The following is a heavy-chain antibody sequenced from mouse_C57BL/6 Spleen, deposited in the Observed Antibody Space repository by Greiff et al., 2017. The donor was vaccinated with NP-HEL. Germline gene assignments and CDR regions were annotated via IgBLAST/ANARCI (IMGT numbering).Heavy chain of an antibody. CDR3: ARRVGSSGAMDY. CDR1: GYTFTDYY. J-gene: IGHJ4*01. Sequence: VQLQQSGPELVKPGASVKISCKASGYTFTDYYMNWVKQSHGKSLEWIGDINPNNGGTSYNQKFKGKATLTVDKSSSTAYMELRSLTSEDSAVYYCARRVGSSGAMDYWGQGTSVTVSS. V-gene: IGHV1-26*01. CDR2: INPNNGGT. D-gene: IGHD1-1*01.